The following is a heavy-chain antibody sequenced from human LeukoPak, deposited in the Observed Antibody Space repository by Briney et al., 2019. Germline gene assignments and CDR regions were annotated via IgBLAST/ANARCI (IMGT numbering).Heavy chain of an antibody. Sequence: GGSLRLSCAASGFTLRSYTMNWVRQAPGKGLEWVSSIGISSNKIYYADSVKGRFIISRDNAKNSVYLQMNSLRAEDTAVYYCASTTLAGSRDVWGQGTTVTVSS. CDR1: GFTLRSYT. D-gene: IGHD3-3*02. V-gene: IGHV3-21*01. CDR3: ASTTLAGSRDV. CDR2: IGISSNKI. J-gene: IGHJ6*02.